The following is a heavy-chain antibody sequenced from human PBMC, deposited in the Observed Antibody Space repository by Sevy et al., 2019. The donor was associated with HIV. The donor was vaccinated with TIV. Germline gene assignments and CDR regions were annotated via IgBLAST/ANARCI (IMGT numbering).Heavy chain of an antibody. D-gene: IGHD3-22*01. CDR1: GFTVSSNY. Sequence: GGSLRLSCAASGFTVSSNYMSWVRQAPGKGLERVSVIYSGGSTYYADSVKGRFTISRDNSKNTLYLQMNSLRAEDTAVYYCARDRYYDSSGYSGMDVWGQGTTVTVSS. J-gene: IGHJ6*02. V-gene: IGHV3-53*01. CDR3: ARDRYYDSSGYSGMDV. CDR2: IYSGGST.